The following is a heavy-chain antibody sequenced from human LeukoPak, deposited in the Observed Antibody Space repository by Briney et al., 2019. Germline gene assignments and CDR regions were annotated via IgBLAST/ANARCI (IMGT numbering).Heavy chain of an antibody. CDR1: GFTFSSYD. V-gene: IGHV3-13*04. Sequence: QSGGSLRLSCAASGFTFSSYDMHWVRQATGEGLEWVSVITTAGDTYYSGSVKGRFTISRDNSKNTLYLQMNSLRAEDTAVYYCARAPEWLIFDYWGQGTLVTVSS. CDR2: ITTAGDT. CDR3: ARAPEWLIFDY. D-gene: IGHD6-19*01. J-gene: IGHJ4*02.